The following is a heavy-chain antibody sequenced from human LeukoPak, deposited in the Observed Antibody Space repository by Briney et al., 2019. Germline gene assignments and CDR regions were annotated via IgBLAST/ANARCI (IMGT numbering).Heavy chain of an antibody. CDR1: GGSISSYY. D-gene: IGHD3-22*01. Sequence: SETLSLTCTVSGGSISSYYWSWIRQPPGKGLEWIGHIYYSGSTNYNPSLKSRVTISLDRSKDQFSLKLSSVTAADTAVYYCARVDAVIGGNAFDIWGQGTMVTVSS. V-gene: IGHV4-59*01. J-gene: IGHJ3*02. CDR3: ARVDAVIGGNAFDI. CDR2: IYYSGST.